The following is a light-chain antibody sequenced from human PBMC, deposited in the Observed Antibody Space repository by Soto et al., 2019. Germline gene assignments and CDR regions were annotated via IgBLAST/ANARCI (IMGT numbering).Light chain of an antibody. V-gene: IGLV2-18*02. Sequence: QSALTQPPSVSGSPGQSVTIYCTGTSSDVGSYNRVSWYQQPPGTAPKLMIYEVSNQPSGVPDRFSGSKSGNTASLTISGLQAEDEADYYCSSYTSSSTVVFGGGTKLTVL. J-gene: IGLJ2*01. CDR2: EVS. CDR1: SSDVGSYNR. CDR3: SSYTSSSTVV.